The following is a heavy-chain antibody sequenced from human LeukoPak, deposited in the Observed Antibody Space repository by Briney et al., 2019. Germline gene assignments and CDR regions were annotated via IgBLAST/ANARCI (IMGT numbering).Heavy chain of an antibody. J-gene: IGHJ4*02. Sequence: GASVKVSCKASGGTFSSYAISWVRQAPGQGLEWMGGIIPIFGTANYAQKFQGRVTITADKSTSTAYMELSSLRSEDTAVYYCARTTLIQYSSGWFYFDYWGQGTLVTVSS. CDR1: GGTFSSYA. V-gene: IGHV1-69*06. CDR2: IIPIFGTA. CDR3: ARTTLIQYSSGWFYFDY. D-gene: IGHD6-19*01.